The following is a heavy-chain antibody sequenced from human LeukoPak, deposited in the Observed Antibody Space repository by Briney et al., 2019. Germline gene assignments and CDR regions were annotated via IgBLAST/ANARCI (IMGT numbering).Heavy chain of an antibody. CDR3: ARDYGSGSSFFDY. CDR2: ISGSGGST. D-gene: IGHD3-10*01. Sequence: GGSLRLSCAASGFTFSSYGMSWVRQAPGKGLEWVSVISGSGGSTYYADSVKGRFTISRDNAKNSLYLQMNSLRAEDTAVYYCARDYGSGSSFFDYWGQGTLVTVSS. V-gene: IGHV3-23*01. J-gene: IGHJ4*02. CDR1: GFTFSSYG.